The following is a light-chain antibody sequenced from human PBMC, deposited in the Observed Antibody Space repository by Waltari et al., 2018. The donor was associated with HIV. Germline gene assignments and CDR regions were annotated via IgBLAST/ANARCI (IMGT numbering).Light chain of an antibody. V-gene: IGKV4-1*01. CDR3: QQYYSTPLT. Sequence: DIVMTQSPESLAVSLGERANINCRSSQTVLYTSSNKNYLAWYQQRPGQPPKLLIYWASTRESGVPDRFSGSGSGTDFTLTISSLQAEDVAVYYCQQYYSTPLTFGPGTKVDIK. CDR2: WAS. J-gene: IGKJ3*01. CDR1: QTVLYTSSNKNY.